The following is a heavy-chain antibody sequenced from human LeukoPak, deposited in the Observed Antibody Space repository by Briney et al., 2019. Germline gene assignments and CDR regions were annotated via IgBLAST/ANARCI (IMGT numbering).Heavy chain of an antibody. Sequence: SETLSLTCAVYGGSFSDNFWSWIRQPPGKGLEWIGNINHRGSTNYNPSLKSRVTISVDTSKNQFYLRLNSLTAADTAVYYCARAPRSDSNWSHYHYYMDVWDKGTTVTVSS. CDR3: ARAPRSDSNWSHYHYYMDV. CDR2: INHRGST. J-gene: IGHJ6*03. V-gene: IGHV4-34*01. CDR1: GGSFSDNF. D-gene: IGHD6-13*01.